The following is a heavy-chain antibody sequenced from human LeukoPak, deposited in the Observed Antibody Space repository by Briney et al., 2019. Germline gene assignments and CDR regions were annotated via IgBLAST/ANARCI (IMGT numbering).Heavy chain of an antibody. J-gene: IGHJ4*02. Sequence: GGSLRLSCAASGFTFNNYAISWVRQAPGKGLECLSGISGSGGSTYYADSVKGRFTISRDNSKNTLYLQMNSLRVEDTAVYYCARRTNYYDTSGYLVHWGQGTLVTVSS. CDR3: ARRTNYYDTSGYLVH. D-gene: IGHD3-22*01. V-gene: IGHV3-23*01. CDR2: ISGSGGST. CDR1: GFTFNNYA.